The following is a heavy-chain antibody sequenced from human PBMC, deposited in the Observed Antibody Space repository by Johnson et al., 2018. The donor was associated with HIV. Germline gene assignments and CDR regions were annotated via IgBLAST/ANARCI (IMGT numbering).Heavy chain of an antibody. CDR1: GFTVSSNY. Sequence: EVQLVESGGGVVQPGGSLRLSCAASGFTVSSNYMNWVRQAPGKGLEWVSVIYSGGSTYYADSVRGRFTISRDTSKNTLYLQMSSLKVEDTALYYCARDGESQQLPLGDALDVWGRGTMVIVSS. D-gene: IGHD6-13*01. J-gene: IGHJ3*01. CDR2: IYSGGST. V-gene: IGHV3-66*01. CDR3: ARDGESQQLPLGDALDV.